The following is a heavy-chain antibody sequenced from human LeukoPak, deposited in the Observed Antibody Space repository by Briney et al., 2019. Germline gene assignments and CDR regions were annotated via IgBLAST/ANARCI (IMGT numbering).Heavy chain of an antibody. V-gene: IGHV4-59*08. CDR2: IYYRGST. CDR3: ARWVAASSIDY. CDR1: GGSISSYY. D-gene: IGHD6-13*01. J-gene: IGHJ4*02. Sequence: SETLSLTCTVSGGSISSYYWSWIRQPPGKGLEWIGYIYYRGSTNYNASLKSRVTISVDTSKNQFSLKLRSVTAADTAVYYCARWVAASSIDYWGQGTLVIVSS.